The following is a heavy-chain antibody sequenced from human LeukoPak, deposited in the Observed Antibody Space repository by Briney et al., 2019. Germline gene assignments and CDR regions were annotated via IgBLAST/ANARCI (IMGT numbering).Heavy chain of an antibody. Sequence: PSETLSLTCAVYGGSFSGYYWSWIRQPPGKGLEWIGEINHSGSTNYNPSLKSRVTISVDTSKNQFSLKLSSVTAADMAVYYCARGRGDIVVVPAANEPRSLTYYYYYYMDAWGKGTTVTVSS. V-gene: IGHV4-34*01. D-gene: IGHD2-2*01. CDR1: GGSFSGYY. CDR2: INHSGST. J-gene: IGHJ6*03. CDR3: ARGRGDIVVVPAANEPRSLTYYYYYYMDA.